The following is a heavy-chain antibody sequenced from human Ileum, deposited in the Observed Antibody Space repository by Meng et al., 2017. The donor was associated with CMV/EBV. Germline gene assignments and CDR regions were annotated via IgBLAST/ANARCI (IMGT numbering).Heavy chain of an antibody. CDR1: GFIFSNYW. CDR3: GRAYELD. CDR2: ISSDGTLT. Sequence: GESLKISCVASGFIFSNYWMHWVRQVPGKGLVWVARISSDGTLTTYADPVKGRFTISRDNAKNTLYLQMDRLRAEDRAVYYCGRAYELDWGQGTLVTVSS. J-gene: IGHJ4*02. V-gene: IGHV3-74*03. D-gene: IGHD3-22*01.